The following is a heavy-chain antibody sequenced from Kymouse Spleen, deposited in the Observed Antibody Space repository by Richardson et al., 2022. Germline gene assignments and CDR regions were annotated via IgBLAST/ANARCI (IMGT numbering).Heavy chain of an antibody. Sequence: QLQLQESGPGLVKPSETLSLTCTVSGGSISSSSYYWGWIRQPPGKGLEWIGSIYYSGSTYYNPSLKSRVTISVDTSKNQFSLKLSSVTAADTAVYYCARSYDILTGSDYWGQGTLVTVSS. CDR3: ARSYDILTGSDY. J-gene: IGHJ4*02. CDR2: IYYSGST. V-gene: IGHV4-39*01. D-gene: IGHD3-9*01. CDR1: GGSISSSSYY.